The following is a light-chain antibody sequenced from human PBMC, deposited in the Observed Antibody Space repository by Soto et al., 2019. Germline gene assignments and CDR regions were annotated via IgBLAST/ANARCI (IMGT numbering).Light chain of an antibody. CDR3: HQRSNWPPDT. CDR2: GAS. CDR1: QSVSSY. V-gene: IGKV3-11*01. Sequence: EIVLTQSTATLSLSPGERTTLSCRASQSVSSYLAWYQQKPGQAPRLLIYGASNRATGIPARFCGSWPGTDFTLTSSSLEPEDFAVYYCHQRSNWPPDTFGQGTRLEIK. J-gene: IGKJ5*01.